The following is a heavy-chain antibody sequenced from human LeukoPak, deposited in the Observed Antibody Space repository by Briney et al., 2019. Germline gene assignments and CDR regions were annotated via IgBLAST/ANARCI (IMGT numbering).Heavy chain of an antibody. CDR3: ATFSGYLGVY. J-gene: IGHJ4*02. CDR1: GYTFTGYY. Sequence: ASVKVSCKASGYTFTGYYMHWVRLAPGQGLEWMGMINPNSGGTNYAQKFEGRVTMTRDTSISTAYMELSRVRSDDTAVYYCATFSGYLGVYWGQGTLVTVSS. D-gene: IGHD5-12*01. CDR2: INPNSGGT. V-gene: IGHV1-2*02.